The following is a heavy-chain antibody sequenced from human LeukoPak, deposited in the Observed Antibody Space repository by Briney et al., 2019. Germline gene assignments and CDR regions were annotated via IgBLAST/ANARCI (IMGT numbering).Heavy chain of an antibody. CDR1: GFTFSSYG. Sequence: GGTLRLSRAASGFTFSSYGVSCVRQAPGTGLEGVSAISGSGGSTYYADSVTARFTISRDNSNNTLYLHMNGLSAEDTAVYYCAKDPTGEWELPSAGGAFDIWGQGTMVTVSS. D-gene: IGHD1-26*01. CDR2: ISGSGGST. CDR3: AKDPTGEWELPSAGGAFDI. V-gene: IGHV3-23*01. J-gene: IGHJ3*02.